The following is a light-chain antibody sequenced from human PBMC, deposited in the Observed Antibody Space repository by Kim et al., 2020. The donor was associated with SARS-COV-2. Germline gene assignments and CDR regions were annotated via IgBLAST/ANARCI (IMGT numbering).Light chain of an antibody. CDR2: GAA. J-gene: IGKJ2*01. Sequence: LSPGERATLSCRASQSVSSSYLAWYQQKPGQAPRLLIYGAANRASGIPDRFSGSGSRTDFTLTISRLEPQDFAVYYCQQYRTSPYTFGQGTKLEI. CDR1: QSVSSSY. V-gene: IGKV3-20*01. CDR3: QQYRTSPYT.